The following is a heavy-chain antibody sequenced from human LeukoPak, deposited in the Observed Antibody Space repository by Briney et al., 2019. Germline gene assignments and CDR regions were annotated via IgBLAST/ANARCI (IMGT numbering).Heavy chain of an antibody. CDR1: GYSFTSYW. D-gene: IGHD5-12*01. CDR2: IYPGDSDT. V-gene: IGHV5-51*01. J-gene: IGHJ3*02. Sequence: GESLKISCKGSGYSFTSYWIGWVRQMPGKGLEWMGIIYPGDSDTRYSPSFQGQVTISADKSISTAYLQWSSLKASDTAMYYCASRDGSGYPGDAFDIWGQGTMVTVSS. CDR3: ASRDGSGYPGDAFDI.